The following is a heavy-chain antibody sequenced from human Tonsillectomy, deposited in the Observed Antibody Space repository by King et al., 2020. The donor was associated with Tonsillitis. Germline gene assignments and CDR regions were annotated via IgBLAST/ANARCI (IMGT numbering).Heavy chain of an antibody. CDR1: GYTFTSYG. CDR2: ISGYTGNT. Sequence: QLVQSGAEVKKPGASVKVSCKASGYTFTSYGISWVRQAPGRGLEWMGWISGYTGNTNYAQKFQGRVTMTTDTSTSTACMDLRSLRSDDTAVYYCARAQGTSLENYYYYGMDVWGQGTTVTVSS. J-gene: IGHJ6*02. V-gene: IGHV1-18*04. CDR3: ARAQGTSLENYYYYGMDV. D-gene: IGHD1-14*01.